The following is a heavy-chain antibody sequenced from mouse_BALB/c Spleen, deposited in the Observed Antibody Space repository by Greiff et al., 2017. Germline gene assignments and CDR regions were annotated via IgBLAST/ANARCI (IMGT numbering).Heavy chain of an antibody. V-gene: IGHV14-3*02. CDR2: IDPANGNT. CDR3: ARRGLTTATFDAMDY. Sequence: EVQLQESGAELVKPGASVKLSCTASGFNIKDTYMHWVKQRPEQGLEWIGRIDPANGNTKYDPKFQGKATITADTSSNTAYLQLSSLTSEDTAVYYCARRGLTTATFDAMDYWGQGTSVTVSS. D-gene: IGHD1-2*01. CDR1: GFNIKDTY. J-gene: IGHJ4*01.